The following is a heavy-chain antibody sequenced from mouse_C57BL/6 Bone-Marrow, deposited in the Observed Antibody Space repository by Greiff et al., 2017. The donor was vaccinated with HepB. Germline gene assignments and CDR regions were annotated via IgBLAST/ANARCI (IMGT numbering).Heavy chain of an antibody. V-gene: IGHV1-85*01. CDR2: IYPRDGST. J-gene: IGHJ2*01. CDR1: GYTFTSYD. D-gene: IGHD1-1*01. Sequence: QVQLKESGPELVKPGASVKLSCKASGYTFTSYDINWVKQRPGQGLEWIGWIYPRDGSTKYNEKFKGKATLTVDTSSSTAYMELHSLTSEDSAVYFCAREDYYYGSSYFDYWGQGTTLTVSS. CDR3: AREDYYYGSSYFDY.